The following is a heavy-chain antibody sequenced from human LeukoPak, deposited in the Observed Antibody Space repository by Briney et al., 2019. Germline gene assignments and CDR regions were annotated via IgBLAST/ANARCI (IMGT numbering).Heavy chain of an antibody. D-gene: IGHD4-17*01. Sequence: ASVKVSCKVSGYTLTELSMHWVRQAPGKGLEWMGGFDPEDGETIYAQKFQGRVTMTEDTSTDTAYTELSSLRSEDTAVYYCATETTVPNAFDYWGQGTLVTVSS. CDR3: ATETTVPNAFDY. CDR2: FDPEDGET. V-gene: IGHV1-24*01. J-gene: IGHJ4*02. CDR1: GYTLTELS.